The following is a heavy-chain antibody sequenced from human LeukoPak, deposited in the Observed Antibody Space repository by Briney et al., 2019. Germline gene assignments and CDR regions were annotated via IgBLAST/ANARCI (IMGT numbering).Heavy chain of an antibody. CDR1: GFTFNNYA. D-gene: IGHD3-22*01. V-gene: IGHV3-23*01. J-gene: IGHJ4*02. Sequence: GGSLRLSCAASGFTFNNYAMSWVRQAPGKGLEWVSAISGSDAGTYYADSVKGRFTISRDNSKNTLYLQMNSLRAEDAAVYYCARDRQDSSGYYLFDYWGQGTLVTVSS. CDR3: ARDRQDSSGYYLFDY. CDR2: ISGSDAGT.